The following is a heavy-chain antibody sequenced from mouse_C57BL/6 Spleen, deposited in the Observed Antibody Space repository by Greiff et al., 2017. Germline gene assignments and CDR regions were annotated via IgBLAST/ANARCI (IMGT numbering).Heavy chain of an antibody. J-gene: IGHJ2*01. Sequence: EVKLVESGGDLVKPGGSLKLSCAASGFTFSSYGMSWVRQTPDKRLEWVATISSGGSYTYYPDSVKGRVTISRDNAKNTTYLQVSSLRSEDTAMYYCARRVEGYYGSSYGLDYWGQGTTLTVSS. CDR1: GFTFSSYG. CDR3: ARRVEGYYGSSYGLDY. V-gene: IGHV5-6*02. D-gene: IGHD1-1*01. CDR2: ISSGGSYT.